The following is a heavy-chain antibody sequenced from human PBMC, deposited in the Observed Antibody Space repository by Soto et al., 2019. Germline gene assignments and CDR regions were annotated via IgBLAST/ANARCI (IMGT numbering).Heavy chain of an antibody. V-gene: IGHV3-23*01. CDR2: ISGNGDTT. CDR3: ARILGYDMASTTFQR. Sequence: EVQLLESGGGLVQPGGSLRLSCAASGFTFSSSAMSWVRQAPGKGLDWVSAISGNGDTTYYADSVKGRFTISRDISKNTLYLQMNSLRVEDTAVYYCARILGYDMASTTFQRWGHGTLVTVSS. CDR1: GFTFSSSA. D-gene: IGHD5-12*01. J-gene: IGHJ1*01.